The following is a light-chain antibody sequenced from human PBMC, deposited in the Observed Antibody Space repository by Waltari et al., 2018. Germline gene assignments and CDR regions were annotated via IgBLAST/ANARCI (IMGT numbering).Light chain of an antibody. CDR3: QSYDNSLNAVI. J-gene: IGLJ2*01. CDR2: GNN. V-gene: IGLV1-40*01. CDR1: FSNIGTSYD. Sequence: QPPSVSGAPGQRVTISCTGSFSNIGTSYDVHWYRQVPGTAPKLLIYGNNNRPSGVPDRVSGSKSGTSASLAITGLQAEDEADYFCQSYDNSLNAVIFGGGTKLTVL.